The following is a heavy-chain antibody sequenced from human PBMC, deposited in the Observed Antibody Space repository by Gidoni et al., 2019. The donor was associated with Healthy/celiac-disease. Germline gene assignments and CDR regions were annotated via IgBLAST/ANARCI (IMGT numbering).Heavy chain of an antibody. CDR2: IYYSGST. Sequence: QLQLQESGPGLVKPSETLSLTCTVSGGSISSSSYYWGWIRQPPGKGLEWIGSIYYSGSTYDNPSLKSRVTISVDTSKNQFSLKLSSVTAADTAVYYCARRDCSGGSCSFDCWGQGTLVTVSS. J-gene: IGHJ4*02. D-gene: IGHD2-15*01. CDR1: GGSISSSSYY. V-gene: IGHV4-39*01. CDR3: ARRDCSGGSCSFDC.